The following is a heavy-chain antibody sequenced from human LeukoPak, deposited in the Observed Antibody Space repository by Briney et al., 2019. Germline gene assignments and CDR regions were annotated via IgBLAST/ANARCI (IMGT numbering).Heavy chain of an antibody. CDR1: GFTFSSYE. Sequence: GGSLRLSCAASGFTFSSYEMNWVRQAPGKGLEWVSYISSSGSTIYYADSVKGRFTISRDNAKNSLYLQMNSLKAEDTAVYYCARSEWSRAFDIWGQGTMVTVSS. CDR3: ARSEWSRAFDI. J-gene: IGHJ3*02. CDR2: ISSSGSTI. V-gene: IGHV3-48*03. D-gene: IGHD3-3*01.